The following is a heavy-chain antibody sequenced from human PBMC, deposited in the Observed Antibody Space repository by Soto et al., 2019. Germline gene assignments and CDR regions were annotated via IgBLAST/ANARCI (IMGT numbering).Heavy chain of an antibody. D-gene: IGHD6-6*01. CDR3: ALNAYSSSGAFDD. Sequence: ASVQVSCKASGFTFTSSAMQWVRQARGQRLEGIGWIVGGSGNKNYAQKFQERVTIIRDMTTSTASMELSSLRSEDTAVYDCALNAYSSSGAFDDWGQGALVPVSS. CDR2: IVGGSGNK. J-gene: IGHJ4*02. V-gene: IGHV1-58*02. CDR1: GFTFTSSA.